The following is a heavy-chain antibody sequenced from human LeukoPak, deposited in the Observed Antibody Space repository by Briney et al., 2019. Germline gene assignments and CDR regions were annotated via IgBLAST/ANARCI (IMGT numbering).Heavy chain of an antibody. CDR2: ISSSGSTI. CDR1: GFTFSSYE. J-gene: IGHJ4*02. CDR3: ACEGVNSGSYFSAFDY. V-gene: IGHV3-48*03. Sequence: PGGSLRLSCAASGFTFSSYEMNWVRQAPGKGLEWVSYISSSGSTIYYADSVKGRFTISRDNAKNSLYLQMNSLRAEDTAVYYCACEGVNSGSYFSAFDYWGQGTLVTVSS. D-gene: IGHD1-26*01.